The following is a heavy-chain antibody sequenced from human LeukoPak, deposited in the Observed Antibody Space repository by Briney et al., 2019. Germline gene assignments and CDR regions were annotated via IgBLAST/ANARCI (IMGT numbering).Heavy chain of an antibody. CDR3: ARDQAPYYYDSRSSAFDI. V-gene: IGHV3-11*01. D-gene: IGHD3-22*01. Sequence: PGGSLRLSCAASGFTFSDYYMSWLRQAPGKGLEGVSYISSSGSTIYYADSVKDRFTISRDNAKNSLYLQMNSLRAEDTAVYYCARDQAPYYYDSRSSAFDIWGQGTSVSVSS. J-gene: IGHJ3*02. CDR2: ISSSGSTI. CDR1: GFTFSDYY.